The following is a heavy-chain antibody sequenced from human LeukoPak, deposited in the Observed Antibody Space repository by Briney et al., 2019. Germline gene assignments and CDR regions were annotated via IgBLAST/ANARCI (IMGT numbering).Heavy chain of an antibody. CDR2: ISGLGTTI. D-gene: IGHD3-22*01. V-gene: IGHV3-48*03. CDR1: GFTFTSYE. Sequence: TGGSLRLSCAASGFTFTSYEMNWVRQAPGKGLEWVSYISGLGTTIYYADSVKGRFAISRDNAKNSLYLQMNSLRAEDTAVYYCARGLTLYYDSSGWSGGQGTLVTVSS. CDR3: ARGLTLYYDSSGWS. J-gene: IGHJ1*01.